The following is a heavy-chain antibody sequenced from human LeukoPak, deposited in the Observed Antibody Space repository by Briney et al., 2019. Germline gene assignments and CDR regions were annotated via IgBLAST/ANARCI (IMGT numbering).Heavy chain of an antibody. J-gene: IGHJ6*03. CDR2: INHSGST. CDR3: AGYGYYYMDV. V-gene: IGHV4-34*01. D-gene: IGHD5-18*01. CDR1: GGSFIAYY. Sequence: SETLSLTCAVYGGSFIAYYWSWIRQPPGKGLEWIGEINHSGSTNYNPPLKSRVSISVNTSKNQFSLKLSSVTAADTAVYYCAGYGYYYMDVWVKGTTVTVSS.